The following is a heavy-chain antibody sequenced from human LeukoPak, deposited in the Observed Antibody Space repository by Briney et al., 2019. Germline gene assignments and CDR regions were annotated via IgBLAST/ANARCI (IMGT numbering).Heavy chain of an antibody. CDR1: GYTFTSYY. J-gene: IGHJ4*02. D-gene: IGHD5-24*01. V-gene: IGHV1-46*01. CDR3: GRDVSPGPFVMATIY. CDR2: INPSGGST. Sequence: ASVKVSCKASGYTFTSYYMHWVRQAPGQGLEGMGIINPSGGSTRYAQKFQGRVNITRDTSTSTHYMELSSLRAEDTAVYYCGRDVSPGPFVMATIYWGQGTLVTVSS.